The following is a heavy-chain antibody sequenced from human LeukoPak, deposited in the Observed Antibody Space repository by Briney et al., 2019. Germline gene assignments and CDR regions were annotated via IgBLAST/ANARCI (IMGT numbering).Heavy chain of an antibody. CDR1: GYTFTGYY. V-gene: IGHV1-2*06. CDR2: INPNSGST. J-gene: IGHJ4*02. CDR3: ARETGYFDFDY. Sequence: GASVKVSCKASGYTFTGYYMHWVRQAPGQGLEWMGRINPNSGSTDYAQNFQGRVTMTRDTSMSTAYMELSRLRSDDTAVYYCARETGYFDFDYWGQGTLVTVSS. D-gene: IGHD3-9*01.